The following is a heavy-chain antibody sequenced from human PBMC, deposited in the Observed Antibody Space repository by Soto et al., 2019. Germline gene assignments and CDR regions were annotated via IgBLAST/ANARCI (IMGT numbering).Heavy chain of an antibody. Sequence: EVQLLESGGGLVQPGGSLRLSCAASGFTFSSYAMSWVRQAPGTGLEWVSAISGSGGSTYYADSVKGRFTISRDNSKNTLYLQMNSLRAEDTAVYYCAKPTIFGVDYDYWGQGTLVTVSS. D-gene: IGHD3-3*01. CDR2: ISGSGGST. CDR1: GFTFSSYA. J-gene: IGHJ4*02. V-gene: IGHV3-23*01. CDR3: AKPTIFGVDYDY.